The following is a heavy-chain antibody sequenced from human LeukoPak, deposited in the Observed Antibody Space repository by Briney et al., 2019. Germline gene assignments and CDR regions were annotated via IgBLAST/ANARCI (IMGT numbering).Heavy chain of an antibody. CDR2: ISTNEITT. CDR1: GFTFSSSA. D-gene: IGHD2-2*01. V-gene: IGHV3-64*01. Sequence: GGSLRLSCAASGFTFSSSAMHWVRQAPGKGLEYVSTISTNEITTYYANSVKGRFTISRDNSKNTLYLQMGSLRAEDMAVYYCARGAPHCSKTSCYSYYYGMDVWGQGTTVTVTS. J-gene: IGHJ6*02. CDR3: ARGAPHCSKTSCYSYYYGMDV.